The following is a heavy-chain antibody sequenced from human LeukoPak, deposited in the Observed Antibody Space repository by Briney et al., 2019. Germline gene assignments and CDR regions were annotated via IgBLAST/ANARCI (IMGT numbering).Heavy chain of an antibody. D-gene: IGHD2-15*01. Sequence: PSETLSLTCTVSGGSISSSSYYWGWLRQPPGKGLEWIGYIHYSGTTNYNPSLKSRVTISVDTSRNQFSLILSSLTAADTAVYYCARRAAPNCYFDLCGRGTLVTVSS. J-gene: IGHJ2*01. V-gene: IGHV4-61*05. CDR3: ARRAAPNCYFDL. CDR2: IHYSGTT. CDR1: GGSISSSSYY.